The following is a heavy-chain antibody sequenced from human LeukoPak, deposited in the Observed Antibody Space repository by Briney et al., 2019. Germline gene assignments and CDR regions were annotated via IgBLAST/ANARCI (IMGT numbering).Heavy chain of an antibody. V-gene: IGHV4-59*08. CDR2: IYYSGST. J-gene: IGHJ4*02. CDR1: GGSISSYY. Sequence: PSETLSLTCTVSGGSISSYYWSWIRQPPGKGLEWIGYIYYSGSTNYNPSLKSRVTISVDTSKNQFSLKLSSVTAADTAVYYCARHASLNYGSGSYSSYYFDYWGQGTLVTASS. D-gene: IGHD3-10*01. CDR3: ARHASLNYGSGSYSSYYFDY.